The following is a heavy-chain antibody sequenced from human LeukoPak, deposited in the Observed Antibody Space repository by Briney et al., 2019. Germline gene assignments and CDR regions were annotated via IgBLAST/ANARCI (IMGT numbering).Heavy chain of an antibody. CDR3: AKDLTGTTN. CDR2: ISDSGANT. CDR1: GFIFSDHY. V-gene: IGHV3-23*01. D-gene: IGHD1-1*01. J-gene: IGHJ4*02. Sequence: GGSLRLSCAASGFIFSDHYMDWVRQAPGKGLEWVSTISDSGANTYYADSVRGRFTISRDNSKNTLYLQKNSLRADDTAIYYCAKDLTGTTNWGQGTLVTVSS.